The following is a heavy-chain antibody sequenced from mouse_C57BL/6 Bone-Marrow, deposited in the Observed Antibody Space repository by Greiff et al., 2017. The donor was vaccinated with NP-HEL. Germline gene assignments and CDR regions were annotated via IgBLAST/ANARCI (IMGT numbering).Heavy chain of an antibody. CDR3: ARCDYEFAY. J-gene: IGHJ3*01. D-gene: IGHD2-4*01. CDR2: IDPSDSYT. CDR1: GYTFTSYW. Sequence: QVHVKQPGAELVKPGASVKLSCKASGYTFTSYWMQWVKQRPGQGLEWIGEIDPSDSYTNYNQKFKGKATLTVDTSSSTAYMQLSSLTSEDSAVYYCARCDYEFAYWGQGTLVTVSA. V-gene: IGHV1-50*01.